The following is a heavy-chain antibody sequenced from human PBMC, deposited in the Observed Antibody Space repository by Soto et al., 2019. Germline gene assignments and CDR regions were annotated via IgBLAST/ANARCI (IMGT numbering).Heavy chain of an antibody. J-gene: IGHJ4*02. D-gene: IGHD2-15*01. CDR3: TRASTVVADFDY. Sequence: SGGSLRLSCAASGFTFSGSAMHWVRQASGKGLEWVGRIRSKANSYATAYAASVKGRFTISRDDSKNTAYLQMNSLKTEDTAVYYCTRASTVVADFDYWGQGTLVTVSS. CDR2: IRSKANSYAT. CDR1: GFTFSGSA. V-gene: IGHV3-73*01.